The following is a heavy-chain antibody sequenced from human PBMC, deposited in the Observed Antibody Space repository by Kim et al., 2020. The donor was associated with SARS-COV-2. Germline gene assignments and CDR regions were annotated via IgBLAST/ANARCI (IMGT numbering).Heavy chain of an antibody. CDR2: IYHSGST. D-gene: IGHD1-7*01. J-gene: IGHJ4*02. V-gene: IGHV4-4*02. CDR3: ARAPGRNWNYFLDY. CDR1: GGSISSSNW. Sequence: SETLSLTCAVSGGSISSSNWWSWVRQPPGKGLEWIGEIYHSGSTNYNPSLKSRVTISVDKSKNQFSLKLSSVTAADTAVYYCARAPGRNWNYFLDYWGQGTLVTVSS.